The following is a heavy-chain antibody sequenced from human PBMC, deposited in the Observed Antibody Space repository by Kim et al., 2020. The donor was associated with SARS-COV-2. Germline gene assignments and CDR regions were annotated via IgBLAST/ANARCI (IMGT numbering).Heavy chain of an antibody. J-gene: IGHJ4*02. Sequence: ASVKVSCKTSGYTFTRYYIHWVRQAPAQGLEWMGVINSGGGTTAYAQKFQGRVTMTRDTSTSTVYMELSSLRSDDTALYYCVRDWGWGGELSRIDYWGEG. V-gene: IGHV1-46*01. CDR3: VRDWGWGGELSRIDY. CDR1: GYTFTRYY. D-gene: IGHD3-16*02. CDR2: INSGGGTT.